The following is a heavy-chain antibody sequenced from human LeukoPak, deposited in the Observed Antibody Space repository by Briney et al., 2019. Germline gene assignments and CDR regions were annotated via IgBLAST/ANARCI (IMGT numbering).Heavy chain of an antibody. CDR3: AKDQYTYGSWYDY. V-gene: IGHV3-23*01. D-gene: IGHD5-18*01. J-gene: IGHJ4*02. CDR2: ISGSGGST. CDR1: GFTFSSYG. Sequence: GGTLRLSCAASGFTFSSYGMSWVRQAPGKGLEWVSAISGSGGSTYYADSVKGRFTISRDNSKNTLYLQMNSLRAEDTAIYYCAKDQYTYGSWYDYWGQGTPVTVSS.